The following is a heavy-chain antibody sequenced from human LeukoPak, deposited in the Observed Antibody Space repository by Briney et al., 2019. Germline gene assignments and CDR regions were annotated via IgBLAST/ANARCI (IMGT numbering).Heavy chain of an antibody. J-gene: IGHJ4*02. Sequence: KPSETLSLTCTVSGGSISSYYWSWIRQPPGKGLEWIGYIYYSGSTNYNPSLKSRVTISVDTSKNQFSLKLSSVTAADTAVYYCEAAAGTGWDDYWGQGTLVTVSS. CDR3: EAAAGTGWDDY. V-gene: IGHV4-59*08. CDR2: IYYSGST. CDR1: GGSISSYY. D-gene: IGHD6-13*01.